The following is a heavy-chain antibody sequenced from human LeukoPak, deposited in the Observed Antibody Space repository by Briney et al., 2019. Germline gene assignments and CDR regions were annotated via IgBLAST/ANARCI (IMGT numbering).Heavy chain of an antibody. V-gene: IGHV3-23*01. Sequence: GGSLRLSCVVSGFTFSSYAMSWVRQAPGKGLEWVSGISGSGDNTHYADSVKGRLTISRDNSKNTLYVQMNSLGTEDTAAYYCAKGSYYDSSGSFYFDYWGQGTLVTVSS. CDR1: GFTFSSYA. CDR2: ISGSGDNT. CDR3: AKGSYYDSSGSFYFDY. J-gene: IGHJ4*02. D-gene: IGHD3-22*01.